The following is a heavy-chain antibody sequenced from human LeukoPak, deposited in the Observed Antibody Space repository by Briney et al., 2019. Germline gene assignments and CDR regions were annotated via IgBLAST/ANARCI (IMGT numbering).Heavy chain of an antibody. V-gene: IGHV1-2*02. Sequence: GASVKASCKASGYTFTGYYMHWVRQAPGQGLEWMGWINPNSGGTNYAQKFQGRVTMTRDTSISTAYMELSSLRSEDTAVYYCARSGRYCSSTSCFLYGMDVWGQGTTVTVSS. CDR3: ARSGRYCSSTSCFLYGMDV. J-gene: IGHJ6*02. D-gene: IGHD2-2*01. CDR2: INPNSGGT. CDR1: GYTFTGYY.